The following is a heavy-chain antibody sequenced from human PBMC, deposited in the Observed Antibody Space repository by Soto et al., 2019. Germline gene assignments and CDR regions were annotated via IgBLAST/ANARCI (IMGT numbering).Heavy chain of an antibody. CDR3: ARREIQGPIDY. CDR1: GGSISSGNW. Sequence: SETLSLTCTVSGGSISSGNWWGWIRQPPGKGLEWIGYIYYSGTTYYNPSLKSRVTMSVDTSKNQFSLKLTSVTAVDTAVYYCARREIQGPIDYWGQGTLVTVS. CDR2: IYYSGTT. V-gene: IGHV4-28*01. J-gene: IGHJ4*02. D-gene: IGHD1-26*01.